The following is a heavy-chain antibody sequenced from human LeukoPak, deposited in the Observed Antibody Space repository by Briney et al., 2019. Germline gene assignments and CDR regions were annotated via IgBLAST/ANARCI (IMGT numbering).Heavy chain of an antibody. J-gene: IGHJ4*02. V-gene: IGHV4-59*01. CDR3: ARGARASLFDY. CDR2: IYYSGST. CDR1: GGSISGYY. Sequence: PSETLSLTCTVSGGSISGYYWSWIRQPPGKGLEWIGYIYYSGSTNYNPSLKSRVTVSVDTSKNQFSLKLSSVTAADTAVYYCARGARASLFDYWGQGTLVTVSS.